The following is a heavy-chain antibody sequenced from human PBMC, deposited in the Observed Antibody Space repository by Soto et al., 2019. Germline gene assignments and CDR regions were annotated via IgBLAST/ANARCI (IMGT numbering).Heavy chain of an antibody. CDR1: GFSFGNSP. J-gene: IGHJ4*02. Sequence: HPVGSLRLSCVASGFSFGNSPMSWVRQAPGRGLEWVSAITEAGGGIYYATSVKGRFVVSRDNSKNILFLEMNNLRVDDTATYYCAKNLPVGGLCCWCPPANWGQGVVVTVSS. CDR3: AKNLPVGGLCCWCPPAN. CDR2: ITEAGGGI. V-gene: IGHV3-23*01. D-gene: IGHD2-15*01.